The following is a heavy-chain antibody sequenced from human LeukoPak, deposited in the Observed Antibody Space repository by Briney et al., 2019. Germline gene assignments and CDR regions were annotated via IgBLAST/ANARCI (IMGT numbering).Heavy chain of an antibody. CDR1: GYTFTSYA. Sequence: ASVKVSCKASGYTFTSYAMHWVRQAPGQRLEGMGWINAGNGNTKYSQKVQGRVTITRDTSASTAYMERSSVRSEDTAVYYCARDRPITGTTSNPTASFDYWGQGTLVTASS. CDR2: INAGNGNT. J-gene: IGHJ4*02. CDR3: ARDRPITGTTSNPTASFDY. V-gene: IGHV1-3*01. D-gene: IGHD1-7*01.